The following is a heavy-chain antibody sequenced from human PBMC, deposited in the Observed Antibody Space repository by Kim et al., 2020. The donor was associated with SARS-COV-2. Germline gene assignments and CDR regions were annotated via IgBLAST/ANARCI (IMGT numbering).Heavy chain of an antibody. CDR3: ARNYYGSGSYSDAFDI. V-gene: IGHV3-21*04. CDR2: ISSSSSYI. Sequence: GGSLRLSCAASGFTFSSYSMNWVRQAPGKGLEWVSSISSSSSYIYYADSVKGRFTISRDNAKNSLYLQMNSLRAEDTAVYYCARNYYGSGSYSDAFDIWGQGTMVTVSS. J-gene: IGHJ3*02. D-gene: IGHD3-10*01. CDR1: GFTFSSYS.